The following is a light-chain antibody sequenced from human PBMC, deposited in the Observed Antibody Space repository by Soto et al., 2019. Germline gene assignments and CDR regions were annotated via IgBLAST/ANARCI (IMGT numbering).Light chain of an antibody. CDR2: AAS. CDR1: QPIDTS. Sequence: DIQMTQAPSSPSASVGDRVTITCRASQPIDTSLNWYQQKPGNAPRLLIYAASSLQSGVPLRFSGSGSGTDFTLTISSLHPEDFATYYCQQSYSSPFTFGPGTTVDIK. CDR3: QQSYSSPFT. V-gene: IGKV1-39*01. J-gene: IGKJ3*01.